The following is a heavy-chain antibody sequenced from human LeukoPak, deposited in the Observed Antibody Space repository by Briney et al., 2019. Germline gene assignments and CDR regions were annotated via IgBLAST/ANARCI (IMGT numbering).Heavy chain of an antibody. Sequence: GGSLRLSCEASGFTFINYAMNWVRQAPEKGLEWDSTVSGPGTTTYYADSVKGRFTVSRDNSKNTVFLQMDSLRAEDTAVYYCATRRSGNYFATFDYWGQGILVTVSS. CDR2: VSGPGTTT. D-gene: IGHD3-22*01. CDR1: GFTFINYA. J-gene: IGHJ4*02. V-gene: IGHV3-23*01. CDR3: ATRRSGNYFATFDY.